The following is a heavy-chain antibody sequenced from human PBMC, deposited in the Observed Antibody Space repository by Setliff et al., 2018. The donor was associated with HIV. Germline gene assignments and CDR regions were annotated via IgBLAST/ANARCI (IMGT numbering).Heavy chain of an antibody. CDR2: ISASKGNT. D-gene: IGHD2-15*01. Sequence: GASVKVSCKASGYNFTSNGISWVRQAPGQGLEWMGRISASKGNTKYTQDFQGRVTMTTDTSTSKSYMELRSLRSDDTAVYYCATRSRIYYYSYMDVWGKGTTVTVSS. CDR1: GYNFTSNG. J-gene: IGHJ6*03. CDR3: ATRSRIYYYSYMDV. V-gene: IGHV1-18*01.